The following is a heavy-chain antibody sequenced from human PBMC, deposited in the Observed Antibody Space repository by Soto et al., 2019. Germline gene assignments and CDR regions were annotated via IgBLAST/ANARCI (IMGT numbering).Heavy chain of an antibody. CDR1: GFTFSSYW. D-gene: IGHD1-1*01. CDR3: SALTLWNDFDI. Sequence: VQLVESGGGLVQPGGSLRLSCAASGFTFSSYWMHWVRQAPGKGLVWVSRINSDGSSTSYADSVKGRFTISRDNAKNTLYLQMNSLRAEDTAVYYCSALTLWNDFDIWGQGTMVTVSS. CDR2: INSDGSST. V-gene: IGHV3-74*01. J-gene: IGHJ3*02.